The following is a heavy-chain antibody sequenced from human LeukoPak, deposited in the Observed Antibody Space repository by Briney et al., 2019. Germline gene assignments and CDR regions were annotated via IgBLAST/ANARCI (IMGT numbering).Heavy chain of an antibody. Sequence: GGSLRLSCAASGFTFSSYAMSWVRQAPGKGLEWVSAISGSGGSTYYADSVKGRSTISGDNSKNTLYLQMNSLRAEDTAVYYCAKSSYGSGSYYNDWFDPWGQGTLVTVSS. J-gene: IGHJ5*02. CDR2: ISGSGGST. CDR3: AKSSYGSGSYYNDWFDP. CDR1: GFTFSSYA. D-gene: IGHD3-10*01. V-gene: IGHV3-23*01.